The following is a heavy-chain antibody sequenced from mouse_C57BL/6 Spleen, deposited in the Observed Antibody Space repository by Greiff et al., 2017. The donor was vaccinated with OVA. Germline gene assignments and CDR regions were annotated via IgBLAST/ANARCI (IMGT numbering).Heavy chain of an antibody. CDR2: IYPSDSET. D-gene: IGHD2-3*01. CDR1: GYTFTSYW. V-gene: IGHV1-61*01. Sequence: QVQLQQPGAELVRPGSSVKLSCKASGYTFTSYWMDWVKQRPGQGLEWIGNIYPSDSETHYNQKFKDKATLTVDKSSSTAYMQLSSLTSEDSAVYYCARDGSWYCDVWGTGTTVTVSS. CDR3: ARDGSWYCDV. J-gene: IGHJ1*03.